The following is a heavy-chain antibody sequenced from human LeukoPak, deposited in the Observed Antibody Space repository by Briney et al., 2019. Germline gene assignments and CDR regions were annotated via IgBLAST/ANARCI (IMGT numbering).Heavy chain of an antibody. J-gene: IGHJ4*02. CDR3: ARERNYIAFDY. V-gene: IGHV3-48*03. D-gene: IGHD1-7*01. Sequence: GGSLRLSCAASGFTFSSYEMNWVRQAPGKGLEWVSYISSSGSTIYYADSVKGRFTISRDNAENSLYLQMNSLRAEDAAVYYCARERNYIAFDYWGQGTLVTVSS. CDR2: ISSSGSTI. CDR1: GFTFSSYE.